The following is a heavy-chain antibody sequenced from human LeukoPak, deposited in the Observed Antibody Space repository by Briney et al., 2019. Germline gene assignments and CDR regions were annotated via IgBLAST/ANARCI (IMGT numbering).Heavy chain of an antibody. D-gene: IGHD2-2*01. Sequence: SVKVSCKASGGTFSSYAISWVRQAPGQGLEWMGGIIPIFGTANYAQKFQGRVTITADESTSTAYMELSSLRSEDTAVYYCARDAGYCSSTSCRYYYYYYYMDVWGKGTTVTISS. J-gene: IGHJ6*03. CDR1: GGTFSSYA. CDR2: IIPIFGTA. CDR3: ARDAGYCSSTSCRYYYYYYYMDV. V-gene: IGHV1-69*13.